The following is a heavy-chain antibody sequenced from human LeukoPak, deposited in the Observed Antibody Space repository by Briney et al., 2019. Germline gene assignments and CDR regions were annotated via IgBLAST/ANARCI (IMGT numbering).Heavy chain of an antibody. D-gene: IGHD2-2*02. CDR3: ARDLGSTCCYNCYYYYMDV. CDR2: INPNSGGT. Sequence: ASVKVSCKASGYTFTGYYMHWVRQAPGQGLEWMGWINPNSGGTNYAQKFQGRVTMTRDTSISTAYMELSRLRSDDTAVYYCARDLGSTCCYNCYYYYMDVWGKGTTVTVSS. V-gene: IGHV1-2*02. J-gene: IGHJ6*03. CDR1: GYTFTGYY.